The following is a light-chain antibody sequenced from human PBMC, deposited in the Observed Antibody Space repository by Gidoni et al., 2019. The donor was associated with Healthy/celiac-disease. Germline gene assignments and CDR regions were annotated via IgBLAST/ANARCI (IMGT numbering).Light chain of an antibody. CDR3: QQYGSSPPK. Sequence: EIVLTPSPGTLSLSPGERATLSCRASQSVSSSYLAWYQQKPGQAPRLLIYGASSRATGIPDRFSGSGSGTDFTLTISRLEPEDFAVYYCQQYGSSPPKFXQXTKVEIK. J-gene: IGKJ1*01. V-gene: IGKV3-20*01. CDR2: GAS. CDR1: QSVSSSY.